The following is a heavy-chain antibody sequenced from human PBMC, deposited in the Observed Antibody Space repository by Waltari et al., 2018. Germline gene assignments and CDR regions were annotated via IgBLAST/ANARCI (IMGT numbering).Heavy chain of an antibody. D-gene: IGHD2-15*01. V-gene: IGHV4-31*03. CDR3: AVGYCSGGSCRFFDY. Sequence: QVQLQESGPGLVKPSQTLSLTCTVSGCSIRSGGYYWRWLRQHPGKGLEWIGYIYYSGSTYYNPSLKSRVTISVDTSKNQFSLKLSSVTAADTAVYYCAVGYCSGGSCRFFDYWGQGTLVTVSS. CDR2: IYYSGST. J-gene: IGHJ4*02. CDR1: GCSIRSGGYY.